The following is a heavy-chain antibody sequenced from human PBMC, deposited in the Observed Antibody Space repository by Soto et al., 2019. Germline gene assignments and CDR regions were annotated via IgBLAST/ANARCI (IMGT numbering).Heavy chain of an antibody. CDR2: TYYRSKWYN. CDR3: ARGESISVSWFGN. CDR1: GENVSSYRCA. Sequence: QTHSSSDVLSGENVSSYRCAPNYNRQSPSRGLEWLGRTYYRSKWYNDYAVSVKSRITINPDTSKNQFSLQLNSVTPEDTAVYYCARGESISVSWFGNWGQGTLVTVSS. J-gene: IGHJ5*02. D-gene: IGHD6-19*01. V-gene: IGHV6-1*01.